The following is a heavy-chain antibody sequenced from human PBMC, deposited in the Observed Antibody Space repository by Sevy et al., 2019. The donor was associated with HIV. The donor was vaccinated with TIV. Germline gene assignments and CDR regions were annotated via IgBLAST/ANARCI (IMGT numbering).Heavy chain of an antibody. V-gene: IGHV1-3*01. Sequence: ASVKVSCKASGYTFTNYALHWVRQAPGQSLEWRGWINVGNGNTRYSQKFQDRFTITRGTSASTAYMELNSLTSEDTAVYYCARDQTAARKGLDYWGQGTLVTVSS. D-gene: IGHD2-15*01. CDR2: INVGNGNT. CDR3: ARDQTAARKGLDY. J-gene: IGHJ4*02. CDR1: GYTFTNYA.